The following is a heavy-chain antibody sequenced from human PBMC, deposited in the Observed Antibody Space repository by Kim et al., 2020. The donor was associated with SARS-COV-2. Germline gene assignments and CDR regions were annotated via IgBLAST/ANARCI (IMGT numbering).Heavy chain of an antibody. D-gene: IGHD6-19*01. V-gene: IGHV4-59*01. CDR3: ARVSRGYSSGWYFDY. Sequence: PSLKSRVTISVDTSKNQFSLKLSSVSAADTAVYYCARVSRGYSSGWYFDYWGQGTLVTVSS. J-gene: IGHJ4*02.